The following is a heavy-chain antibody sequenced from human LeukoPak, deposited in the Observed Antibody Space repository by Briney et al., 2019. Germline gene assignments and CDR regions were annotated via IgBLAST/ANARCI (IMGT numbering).Heavy chain of an antibody. Sequence: SETLSLTWPVYGPSTTAICCGCDRQPPGKGLEWIGYSYSGGNANYNPSLKSRVTISIDKSGHQFSLRLTSGTAADIALYFCALSYLCGGWYIPSFAVWGQGALVTISS. D-gene: IGHD2-15*01. CDR1: GPSTTAIC. V-gene: IGHV4-59*01. CDR2: SYSGGNA. J-gene: IGHJ3*01. CDR3: ALSYLCGGWYIPSFAV.